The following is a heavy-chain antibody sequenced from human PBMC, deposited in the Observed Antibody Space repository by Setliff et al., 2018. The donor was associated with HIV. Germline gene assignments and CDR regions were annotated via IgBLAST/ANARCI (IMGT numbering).Heavy chain of an antibody. CDR2: INHSGST. J-gene: IGHJ4*02. D-gene: IGHD2-21*02. CDR3: APYPTYCGGDCYPDY. Sequence: KTSETLSLTCAVYGGSFSGYYWSWIRQPPGKGLEWIGEINHSGSTNYNPSLKSRVTISVDTSKNQFSLKLSSVTAADTAVYYCAPYPTYCGGDCYPDYWGQGTLVTVSS. CDR1: GGSFSGYY. V-gene: IGHV4-34*01.